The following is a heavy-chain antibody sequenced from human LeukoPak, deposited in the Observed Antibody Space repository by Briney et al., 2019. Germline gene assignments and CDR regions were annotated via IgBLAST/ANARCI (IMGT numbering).Heavy chain of an antibody. CDR2: IYDSGST. Sequence: SETLSLTCTVSGDSISRYYWSWIRQPPGRGLEWIGFIYDSGSTNYNPSFKSRVTISRDTAKNQVSLQLTSVSAADTAVYYCARGHSNTYSQNSDYWGRGNLVTVSS. CDR1: GDSISRYY. J-gene: IGHJ4*02. CDR3: ARGHSNTYSQNSDY. D-gene: IGHD5-18*01. V-gene: IGHV4-59*01.